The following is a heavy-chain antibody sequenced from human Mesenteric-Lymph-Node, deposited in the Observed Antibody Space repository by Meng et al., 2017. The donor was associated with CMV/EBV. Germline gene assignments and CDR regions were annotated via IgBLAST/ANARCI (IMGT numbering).Heavy chain of an antibody. J-gene: IGHJ6*02. D-gene: IGHD2-2*01. CDR3: ASLIVVPAAMALYGMDV. Sequence: SETLSLTCAAYGGSFSGYYWSWIRQPPGKGLEWIGEINHSGSTNYNPSLKSRGTITVYTSKNQFSLKLITVTAADTAVYYYASLIVVPAAMALYGMDVWGQGTTVTVSS. V-gene: IGHV4-34*01. CDR1: GGSFSGYY. CDR2: INHSGST.